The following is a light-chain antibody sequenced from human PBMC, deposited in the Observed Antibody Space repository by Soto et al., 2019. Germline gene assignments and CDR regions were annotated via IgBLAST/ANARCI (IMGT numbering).Light chain of an antibody. CDR3: QQYSSSPLYT. CDR2: GAS. Sequence: EIVLTQSPGTLSLSPGERATLSCRASQSVSSSYLAWYQQKPGQAPRLLIYGASSRATGIPDRFSGSGSGIDFTLTISRLAPEDFAVYYCQQYSSSPLYTFGHGTKLEIK. CDR1: QSVSSSY. V-gene: IGKV3-20*01. J-gene: IGKJ2*01.